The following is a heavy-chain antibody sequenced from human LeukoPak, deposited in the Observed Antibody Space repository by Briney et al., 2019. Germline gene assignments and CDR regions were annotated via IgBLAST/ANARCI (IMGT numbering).Heavy chain of an antibody. CDR2: INHSGST. CDR3: ARGRPVLLWFGGNSNWFDP. CDR1: GGSFSGYY. Sequence: SETLSLTCAVYGGSFSGYYWSWIRQPPGKGLEWIGQINHSGSTNYNPSLTSRVTISVDTSKNQFSLKLSSVPADDTAVYYCARGRPVLLWFGGNSNWFDPWGQATLVTVSS. J-gene: IGHJ5*02. D-gene: IGHD3-10*01. V-gene: IGHV4-34*01.